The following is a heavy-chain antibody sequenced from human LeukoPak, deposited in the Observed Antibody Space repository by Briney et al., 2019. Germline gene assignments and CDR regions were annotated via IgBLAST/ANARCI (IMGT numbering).Heavy chain of an antibody. CDR3: ARLRDNWEDY. Sequence: GESLKISCKGSGYTFTRYWIVWVRQMPGKGPEWMGMIFPGDSDTKYSPSFEGQITISADKSISSAYLQWSSLKASDTAIYYCARLRDNWEDYWGQGTLVTVSS. D-gene: IGHD1-20*01. CDR1: GYTFTRYW. CDR2: IFPGDSDT. V-gene: IGHV5-51*01. J-gene: IGHJ4*02.